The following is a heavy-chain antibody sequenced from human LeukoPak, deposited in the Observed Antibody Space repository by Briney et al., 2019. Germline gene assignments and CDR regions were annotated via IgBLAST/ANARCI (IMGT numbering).Heavy chain of an antibody. D-gene: IGHD4-17*01. CDR1: GYTFTGYY. J-gene: IGHJ4*02. Sequence: ASVKVSCKASGYTFTGYYMHWVRQAPGQGLEWMGWINPSSGGTNYAQKFQGRVTMTRDTSISTAYMELSRLRSDDTAVYYCARVGHGFYGDYIDYWGQGTLVTVSS. CDR3: ARVGHGFYGDYIDY. V-gene: IGHV1-2*02. CDR2: INPSSGGT.